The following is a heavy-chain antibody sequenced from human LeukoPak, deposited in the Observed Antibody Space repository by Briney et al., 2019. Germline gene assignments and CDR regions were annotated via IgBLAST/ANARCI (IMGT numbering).Heavy chain of an antibody. CDR2: IYTSGST. D-gene: IGHD3-3*01. CDR1: GDFISRSSYY. Sequence: SETLSLTCTVSGDFISRSSYYWSWIRQPAGKGLEWIGRIYTSGSTNYNPSLKSRVTISVDTSKNQFSLKLSSVTAADTAVYYCARDGYDFWSGYSLLYFDYWGQGTLVTVSS. J-gene: IGHJ4*02. CDR3: ARDGYDFWSGYSLLYFDY. V-gene: IGHV4-61*02.